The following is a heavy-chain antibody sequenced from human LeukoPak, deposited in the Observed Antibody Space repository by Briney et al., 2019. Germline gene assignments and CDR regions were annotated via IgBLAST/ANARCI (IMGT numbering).Heavy chain of an antibody. Sequence: GGSLKLSCAASGFTFSGSVMHWVRQASGKGLEWVGRITSKPNSYATVYAASVKGRFTISSDESKNTANLQMNSLKTEDTAVYYCTSGSGWYSPDYWGQGTLVTVSS. CDR3: TSGSGWYSPDY. J-gene: IGHJ4*02. V-gene: IGHV3-73*01. CDR2: ITSKPNSYAT. D-gene: IGHD6-19*01. CDR1: GFTFSGSV.